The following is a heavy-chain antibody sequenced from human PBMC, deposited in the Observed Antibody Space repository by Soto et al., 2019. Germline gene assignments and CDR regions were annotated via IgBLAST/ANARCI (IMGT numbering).Heavy chain of an antibody. J-gene: IGHJ3*02. CDR3: ARSPYADALDI. CDR1: GYSITNVNR. CDR2: IFHSGTT. V-gene: IGHV4-28*01. Sequence: QVQLQESGPGLVKPSDTLSLTCAVSGYSITNVNRWAWIRQPPGKGLEWIGYIFHSGTTHYNPSLKSRVTMSVDTSKNQFSLRVDSLTAEDTAVYYCARSPYADALDIWGQGTMVTVSS. D-gene: IGHD2-2*01.